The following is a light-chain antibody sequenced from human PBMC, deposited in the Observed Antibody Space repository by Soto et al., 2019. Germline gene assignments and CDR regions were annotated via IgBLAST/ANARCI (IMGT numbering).Light chain of an antibody. J-gene: IGLJ1*01. V-gene: IGLV2-14*03. Sequence: QSVLTQPASMSGSPGQSITISCTGSSSDVGAYNYDSWYQQYRPGEAPKLIIYDVSHRPAGVSTRFSGSKSGNTASLTISGLQTEDGADYYCSSYTRAATYVFGTGTKVTVL. CDR1: SSDVGAYNY. CDR3: SSYTRAATYV. CDR2: DVS.